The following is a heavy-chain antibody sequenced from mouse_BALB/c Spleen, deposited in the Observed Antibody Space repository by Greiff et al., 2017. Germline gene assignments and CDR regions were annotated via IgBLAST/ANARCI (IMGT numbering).Heavy chain of an antibody. CDR2: INPNNGGT. J-gene: IGHJ4*01. CDR3: ARSRFITTVVGAMDY. V-gene: IGHV1-18*01. Sequence: EVQLQESGPELVKPGASVKIPCKASGYTFTDYNMDWVKQSHGKSLEWIGDINPNNGGTIYNQKFKGKATLTVDKSSSTAYMELRSLTSEDTAVYYCARSRFITTVVGAMDYWGEGTSVTVSS. D-gene: IGHD1-1*01. CDR1: GYTFTDYN.